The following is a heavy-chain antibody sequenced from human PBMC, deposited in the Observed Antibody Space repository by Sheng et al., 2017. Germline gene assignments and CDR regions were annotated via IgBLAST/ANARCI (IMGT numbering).Heavy chain of an antibody. CDR2: INHSGST. D-gene: IGHD3-3*01. J-gene: IGHJ4*02. CDR3: ARRERRNYDFWSGRQYYFDY. CDR1: GGSFSGYY. Sequence: QVQLQQWGAGLLKPSETLSLTCAVYGGSFSGYYWSWIRRPPGKGLEWIGEINHSGSTNYNPSLKSRVTISVDTSKNQFSLKLSSVTAADTAVYYCARRERRNYDFWSGRQYYFDYWGQGTLVTVSS. V-gene: IGHV4-34*01.